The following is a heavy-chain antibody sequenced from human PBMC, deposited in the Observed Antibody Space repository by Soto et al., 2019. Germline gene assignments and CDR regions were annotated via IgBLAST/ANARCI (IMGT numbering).Heavy chain of an antibody. J-gene: IGHJ4*02. CDR3: AKVRDFWSGYYTFDY. CDR2: ISGSGGST. Sequence: EVQLLESGGGLVQPGRSLRLSCAASGLTFSSYAMRWVRQAPGKGLEWVSAISGSGGSTYYADSVKGRFTISRDNSKNTLYLQMNSLRAEDTAVYYCAKVRDFWSGYYTFDYWGQGTLVTVSS. V-gene: IGHV3-23*01. D-gene: IGHD3-3*01. CDR1: GLTFSSYA.